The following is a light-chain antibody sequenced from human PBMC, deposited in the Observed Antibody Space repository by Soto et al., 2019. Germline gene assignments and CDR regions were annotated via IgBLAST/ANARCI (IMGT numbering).Light chain of an antibody. V-gene: IGKV1-5*01. CDR2: DAS. CDR3: QQYNSYPST. Sequence: IQMTQSPSTLSASVGDKITITRRSSQSISSPLEWYQQKPGKAPKLLIYDASGLKSGVPSRFSGSGSGTEFTLTISSLQPDDFATYYCQQYNSYPSTFGRGTKVDIK. J-gene: IGKJ1*01. CDR1: QSISSP.